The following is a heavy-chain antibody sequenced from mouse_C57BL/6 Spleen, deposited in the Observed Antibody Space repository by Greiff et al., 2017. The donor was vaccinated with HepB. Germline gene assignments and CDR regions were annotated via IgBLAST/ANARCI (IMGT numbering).Heavy chain of an antibody. J-gene: IGHJ3*01. CDR2: ISSGSSTI. CDR3: AREGIRYYGSSSWFAY. Sequence: EVQLVESGGGLVKPGGSLKLSCAASGFTFSDYGMHWVRQAPEKGLEWVAYISSGSSTIYYADTVKGRFTISRDNAKNTLFLQMTSLRSEDTAMYYCAREGIRYYGSSSWFAYWGQGTLVTVSA. CDR1: GFTFSDYG. V-gene: IGHV5-17*01. D-gene: IGHD1-1*01.